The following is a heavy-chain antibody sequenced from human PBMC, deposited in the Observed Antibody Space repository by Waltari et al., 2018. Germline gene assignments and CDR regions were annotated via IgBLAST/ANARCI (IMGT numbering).Heavy chain of an antibody. Sequence: QVQLQESGPGLVKPSETLSLTCAVSGYSITSGYFWGWIRQPPGKGLEWIGSINHGESTFYNPSLKSRVTIPRDTSKNRFSLKLSSVIAADTAVYYCATSPIYSNSMNAWFDPWGQGTLVTVSS. CDR3: ATSPIYSNSMNAWFDP. V-gene: IGHV4-38-2*01. D-gene: IGHD6-6*01. CDR2: INHGEST. J-gene: IGHJ5*02. CDR1: GYSITSGYF.